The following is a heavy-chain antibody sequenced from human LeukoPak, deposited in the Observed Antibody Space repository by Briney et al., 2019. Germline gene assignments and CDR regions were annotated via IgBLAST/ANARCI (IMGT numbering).Heavy chain of an antibody. V-gene: IGHV4-59*01. D-gene: IGHD6-19*01. CDR1: GGSISPYY. CDR3: AASYSSAFPETDY. Sequence: SETLALTCSVPGGSISPYYWSWIRQPPGKGLEWIGYIYYSGTTNYNPSLQSRVTISVATSKNQFSLKLSSVTAADTAVYYCAASYSSAFPETDYWGQGTLVTVSS. CDR2: IYYSGTT. J-gene: IGHJ4*02.